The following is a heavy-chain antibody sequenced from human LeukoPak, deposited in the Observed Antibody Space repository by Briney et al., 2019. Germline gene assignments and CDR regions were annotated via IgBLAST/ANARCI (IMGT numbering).Heavy chain of an antibody. CDR3: AKGLWFGEFHPFDY. J-gene: IGHJ4*02. Sequence: GGSLRLSCAASGFTFDDYAVHWVRQAPGKGLEWVSGTSWNSGSIGYADSVKGRFTISRDNAKNSLYLQMNSLRAEDTALYYCAKGLWFGEFHPFDYWGQGTLVTVSS. CDR1: GFTFDDYA. CDR2: TSWNSGSI. D-gene: IGHD3-10*01. V-gene: IGHV3-9*01.